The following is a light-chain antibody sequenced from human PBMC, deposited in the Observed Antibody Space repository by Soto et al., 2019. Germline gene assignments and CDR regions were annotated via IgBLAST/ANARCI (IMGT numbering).Light chain of an antibody. CDR3: SSYTSSSTRV. CDR2: EDI. J-gene: IGLJ3*02. V-gene: IGLV2-14*02. Sequence: QSALTQPASVSASPGQSITISCTGTSSDVGKYNLVSWYQQHPGKAPKLVIYEDIERPSGVSNRFSGSKSGNTASLTISGLQAEDEADYYCSSYTSSSTRVFGGGTKLTVL. CDR1: SSDVGKYNL.